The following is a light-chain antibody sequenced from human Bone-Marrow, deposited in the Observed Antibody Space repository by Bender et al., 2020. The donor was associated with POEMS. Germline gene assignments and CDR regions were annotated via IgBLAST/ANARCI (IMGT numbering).Light chain of an antibody. CDR2: KNN. Sequence: QSVLTQSPSASGTPGQRVTISCSGTSSNIGSNYVYWYQQLPGTAPKLLVYKNNQRPSGIPDRFSGSKSGTSASLAISGLQSGDEADYYCAVWDDSLNGWVFGGGTKLTVL. V-gene: IGLV1-47*01. CDR1: SSNIGSNY. J-gene: IGLJ3*02. CDR3: AVWDDSLNGWV.